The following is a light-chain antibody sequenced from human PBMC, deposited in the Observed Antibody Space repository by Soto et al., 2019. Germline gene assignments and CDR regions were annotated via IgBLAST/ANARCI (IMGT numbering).Light chain of an antibody. CDR1: SSDVGGYNY. J-gene: IGLJ3*02. CDR2: EVS. V-gene: IGLV2-8*01. Sequence: QSALTQPPSASGSPGQSVTISCTGTSSDVGGYNYVSWYQQHPGKAPKLMIYEVSKRPSGVPDRFSGSKSGNTASLIVSGLQAEDEADYYCSSYAGGNNWVFGGGTKLTVL. CDR3: SSYAGGNNWV.